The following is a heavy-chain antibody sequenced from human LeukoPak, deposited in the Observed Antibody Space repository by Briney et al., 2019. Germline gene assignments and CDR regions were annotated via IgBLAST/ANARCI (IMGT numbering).Heavy chain of an antibody. CDR3: ASAPDTAAFDI. V-gene: IGHV3-53*01. Sequence: GGSLRLSCAASGFTVSSNYMSWVRQAPGKGLEWVSVIYSGGSTYYADSVKGRFTISRDNSKNTLYLQMNSLRAEDTAVYYCASAPDTAAFDIWGQGTMVTVSS. CDR1: GFTVSSNY. CDR2: IYSGGST. D-gene: IGHD5-18*01. J-gene: IGHJ3*02.